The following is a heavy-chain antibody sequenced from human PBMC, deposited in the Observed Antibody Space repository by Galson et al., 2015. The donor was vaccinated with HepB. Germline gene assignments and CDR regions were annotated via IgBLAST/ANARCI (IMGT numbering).Heavy chain of an antibody. V-gene: IGHV3-7*03. Sequence: SLRLSCAASGFTFSSYWMSWVRQAPGKGLEWVANIKQDGSEKYYVDSVKGRFTISRDNAKNSLYLQTNSLRAEDTAVYYCRGLGEQWLVYYFDYWGQGTLVTVSS. CDR2: IKQDGSEK. D-gene: IGHD6-19*01. CDR3: RGLGEQWLVYYFDY. CDR1: GFTFSSYW. J-gene: IGHJ4*02.